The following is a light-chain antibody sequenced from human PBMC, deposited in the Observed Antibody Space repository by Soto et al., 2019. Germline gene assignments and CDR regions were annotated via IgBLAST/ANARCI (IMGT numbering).Light chain of an antibody. CDR3: SSHTTTGIHV. Sequence: QSALTQPASVSGSPGQSITISCTGTSSDVGAYNYVSWFQQQPGKAPRLMIYDVTNRPSGVFDRFSGSKSGNTASLTISGLHAEDEADFYFSSHTTTGIHVFGTGTKLTVL. CDR1: SSDVGAYNY. J-gene: IGLJ1*01. CDR2: DVT. V-gene: IGLV2-14*03.